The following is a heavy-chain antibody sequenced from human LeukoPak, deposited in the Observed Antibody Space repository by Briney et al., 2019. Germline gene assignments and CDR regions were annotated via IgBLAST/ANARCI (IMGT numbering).Heavy chain of an antibody. CDR3: ARDQCSGANCQVALDY. D-gene: IGHD2-15*01. CDR1: GFTFSSYW. J-gene: IGHJ4*02. CDR2: INSEGSRT. Sequence: PGGSLRLSCAASGFTFSSYWMHGVRQAPGKGRVWVSRINSEGSRTFYADSVKGPFTISRDNAKTTLYLQMTSLRAEDTAVYYCARDQCSGANCQVALDYWGQGTLVTVSS. V-gene: IGHV3-74*01.